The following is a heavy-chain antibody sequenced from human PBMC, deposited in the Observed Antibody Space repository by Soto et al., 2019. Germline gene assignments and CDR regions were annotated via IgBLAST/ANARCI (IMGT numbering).Heavy chain of an antibody. Sequence: PGGSLRLSCAASGFTFSSYAMSWVRQAPGKGLEWVSAISGSGGSTYYADSVKGRFTISRDNSKNTLYLQMNSLRAEDTAVYYCAKDIDSSGGYYYYYGMDVWGHGTTATVSS. J-gene: IGHJ6*02. CDR2: ISGSGGST. V-gene: IGHV3-23*01. CDR3: AKDIDSSGGYYYYYGMDV. D-gene: IGHD3-22*01. CDR1: GFTFSSYA.